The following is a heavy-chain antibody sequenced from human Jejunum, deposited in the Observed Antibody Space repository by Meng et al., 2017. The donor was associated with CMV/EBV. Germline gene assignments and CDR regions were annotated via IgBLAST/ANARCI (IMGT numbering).Heavy chain of an antibody. Sequence: CAASGFTFNNYAMKWVRQAPGKGLECVSGISVGGGATHYADSVKGRFTISGDKSKNTLFLQMNSLRAEDTAVYFCTSGDRDRGSHFNWGQGTLVTVSS. CDR2: ISVGGGAT. CDR1: GFTFNNYA. D-gene: IGHD6-25*01. J-gene: IGHJ4*02. CDR3: TSGDRDRGSHFN. V-gene: IGHV3-23*01.